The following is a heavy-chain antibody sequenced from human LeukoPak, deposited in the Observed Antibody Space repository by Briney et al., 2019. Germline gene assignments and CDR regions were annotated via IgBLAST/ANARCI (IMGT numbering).Heavy chain of an antibody. J-gene: IGHJ4*02. Sequence: SETLSLTCAVSGGSFTSYYWSWIRQPPGKGLEWLGHVHTSGSTDYNPSLKSRVTISVDTSKSHFSLRLNSVSAADTAVYYCARDHDYDPFDYWGRGSLVTVS. D-gene: IGHD4-17*01. CDR1: GGSFTSYY. CDR3: ARDHDYDPFDY. CDR2: VHTSGST. V-gene: IGHV4-4*09.